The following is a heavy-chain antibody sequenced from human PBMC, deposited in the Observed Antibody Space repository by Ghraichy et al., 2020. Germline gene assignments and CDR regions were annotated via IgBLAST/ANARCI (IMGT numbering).Heavy chain of an antibody. Sequence: GALNISCAASGFTFSSYSMNWVRQAPGKGLEWVSYISSSSSTIYYADSVKGRFTISRDNAKNSLYLQMNSLRDEDTAVYYCARDLQTPNLGSSGYYVDYWGQGTLVTVSS. V-gene: IGHV3-48*02. D-gene: IGHD3-22*01. J-gene: IGHJ4*02. CDR2: ISSSSSTI. CDR1: GFTFSSYS. CDR3: ARDLQTPNLGSSGYYVDY.